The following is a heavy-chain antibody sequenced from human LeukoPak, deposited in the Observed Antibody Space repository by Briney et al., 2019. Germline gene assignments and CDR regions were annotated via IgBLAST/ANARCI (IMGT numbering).Heavy chain of an antibody. V-gene: IGHV3-23*01. CDR3: AKEGLGLDVVVPAAMRYYYGMDV. CDR2: ISGSGGST. Sequence: PGGSLRPSCAASGFTFSSYEMNWVRQAPGKGLEWVSAISGSGGSTYYADSVKGRFTISRDNSKNTLYLQMNSLRAEDTAVYYCAKEGLGLDVVVPAAMRYYYGMDVWGQGTTVTVSS. J-gene: IGHJ6*02. CDR1: GFTFSSYE. D-gene: IGHD2-2*01.